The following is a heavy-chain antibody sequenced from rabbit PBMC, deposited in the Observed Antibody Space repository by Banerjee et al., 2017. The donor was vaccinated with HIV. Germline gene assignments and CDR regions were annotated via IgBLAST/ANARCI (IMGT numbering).Heavy chain of an antibody. D-gene: IGHD6-1*01. CDR1: GFSFSSGYD. J-gene: IGHJ3*01. CDR3: ARGAPDYGWVTRLDL. V-gene: IGHV1S45*01. Sequence: QQQLEESGGGLVKPGGTLTLTCTASGFSFSSGYDMCWVRQAPGKGLEWIACIYTGSSGSTVYASWAKGRFTISKTSSTTVTLQMTSLTAADTATYFCARGAPDYGWVTRLDLWGQGTLVTVS. CDR2: IYTGSSGST.